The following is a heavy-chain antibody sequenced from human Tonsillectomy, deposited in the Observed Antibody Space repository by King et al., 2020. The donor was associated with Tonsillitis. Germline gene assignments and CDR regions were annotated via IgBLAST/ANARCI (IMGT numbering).Heavy chain of an antibody. V-gene: IGHV1-46*03. CDR3: ARDWSYDILTGTQWYYGMDV. J-gene: IGHJ6*02. D-gene: IGHD3-9*01. CDR1: GYTFTSYY. CDR2: INPSGST. Sequence: QLVQSGAEVKKPGASVKVSCKASGYTFTSYYMHWVRQAPGQGLEWMGIINPSGSTSYAQNFQGRVTINRDTSTRTVDMELSSLRSEDTAVYYCARDWSYDILTGTQWYYGMDVWGQGTTVTVSS.